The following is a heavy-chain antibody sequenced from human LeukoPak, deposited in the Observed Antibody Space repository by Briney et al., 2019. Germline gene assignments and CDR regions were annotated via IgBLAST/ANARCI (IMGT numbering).Heavy chain of an antibody. CDR3: AKGGPHFSIVI. D-gene: IGHD3-3*02. Sequence: PGGSLRLSCAASGFTFSDYVMHWVRQAPGKGLEWVSLMWFDGSDKYYADSVKGRFTISRDNPKNTLYLQMNSLRVEDVAIYYCAKGGPHFSIVIWGQGTMVTVSS. CDR1: GFTFSDYV. V-gene: IGHV3-33*06. CDR2: MWFDGSDK. J-gene: IGHJ3*02.